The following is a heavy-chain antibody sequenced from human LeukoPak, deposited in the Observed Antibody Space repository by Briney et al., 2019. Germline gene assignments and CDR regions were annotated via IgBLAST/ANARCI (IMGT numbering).Heavy chain of an antibody. D-gene: IGHD7-27*01. CDR1: GFTFSRYS. J-gene: IGHJ3*02. Sequence: GGSLRLSCAASGFTFSRYSMNGVRQAPGKGLERVSSISSSSIYIYYADSVNGRFTISRDNANNSLYLQMNSLRAEDTAVYYCARDRTGDLGAFDIWGQGTMVTVPS. CDR3: ARDRTGDLGAFDI. CDR2: ISSSSIYI. V-gene: IGHV3-21*01.